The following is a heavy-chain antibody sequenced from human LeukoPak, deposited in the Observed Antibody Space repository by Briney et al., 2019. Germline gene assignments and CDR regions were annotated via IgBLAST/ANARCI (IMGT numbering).Heavy chain of an antibody. Sequence: ASVKVSCKVSGYTLTELSMHWVRQAPGKGLEWMGGFDPEDGETIYAQKFQGRVTMTEDTSTYTAYMELSSLRSDDTAVYYCATQRYDFWSGYLVYWGQGTLVTVSS. CDR1: GYTLTELS. CDR3: ATQRYDFWSGYLVY. V-gene: IGHV1-24*01. J-gene: IGHJ4*02. D-gene: IGHD3-3*01. CDR2: FDPEDGET.